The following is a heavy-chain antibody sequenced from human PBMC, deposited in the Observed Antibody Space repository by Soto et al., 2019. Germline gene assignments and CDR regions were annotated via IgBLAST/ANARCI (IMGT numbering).Heavy chain of an antibody. V-gene: IGHV3-7*01. J-gene: IGHJ4*02. Sequence: EVQVVESGGGLVQPGGSLRLSCAASGFPFNTYWMSWVRQAPGTGLEWVANINQGGIEKYYVDSVKGRFTISRDDGKNLLYLQMNRLMAEHTALYYCAKMGFWTDGSCYGPSVDFEFGGQGTLVTVSS. CDR3: AKMGFWTDGSCYGPSVDFEF. D-gene: IGHD2-15*01. CDR2: INQGGIEK. CDR1: GFPFNTYW.